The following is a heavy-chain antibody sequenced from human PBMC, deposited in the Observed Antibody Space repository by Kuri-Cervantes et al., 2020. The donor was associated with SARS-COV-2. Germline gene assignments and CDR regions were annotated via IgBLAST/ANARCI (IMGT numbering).Heavy chain of an antibody. CDR3: ATNGGAIWGYFQH. J-gene: IGHJ1*01. D-gene: IGHD3-16*01. Sequence: GGSLRLSCAASGFTFDDYTMHWVRQAPGKGLEWVSLISWDGGSTYYADSVKGRFTISRDNSKNSLYLQMNSLRAEDTAVYYCATNGGAIWGYFQHWGQGTLVTVSS. CDR2: ISWDGGST. V-gene: IGHV3-43*01. CDR1: GFTFDDYT.